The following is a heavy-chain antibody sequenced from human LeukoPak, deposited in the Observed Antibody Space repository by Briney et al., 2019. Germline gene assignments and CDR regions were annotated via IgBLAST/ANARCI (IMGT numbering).Heavy chain of an antibody. CDR2: IRQDGSDK. V-gene: IGHV3-7*04. D-gene: IGHD6-13*01. CDR1: GFTFSTYW. J-gene: IGHJ4*02. Sequence: QTGGSLGLSCAASGFTFSTYWMSWVRQAPGKGLEWVANIRQDGSDKYYVDSVKGRFTISRDNAKNSLYLEMDSLRAEDTAVYYCVRMYTNNWLLWYWGQGTLVTVSS. CDR3: VRMYTNNWLLWY.